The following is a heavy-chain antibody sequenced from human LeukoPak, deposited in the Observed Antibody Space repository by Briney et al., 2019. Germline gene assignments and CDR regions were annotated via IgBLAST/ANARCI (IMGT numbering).Heavy chain of an antibody. CDR3: ARGRYDFWSGYYFDY. D-gene: IGHD3-3*01. V-gene: IGHV4-61*02. CDR2: IYTSGST. CDR1: GGSISSGSYY. Sequence: PSETLSLTCTVSGGSISSGSYYWSWIRQPAGKGLEWIGRIYTSGSTNYNPSLKSRVTISVDTSKNQFPLKLSSVTAADTAVYYCARGRYDFWSGYYFDYWGQGTLVTVSS. J-gene: IGHJ4*02.